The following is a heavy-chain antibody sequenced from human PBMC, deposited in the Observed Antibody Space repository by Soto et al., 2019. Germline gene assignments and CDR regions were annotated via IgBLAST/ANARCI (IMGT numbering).Heavy chain of an antibody. CDR1: GGSISSGGYY. Sequence: SETLSVTCTVSGGSISSGGYYWGWLRQPPGKGLEWIGSMFYTGSTHYHPSLESRVTVSVDASNNQFSLILTSVTATDTAVYYCARHADRGTYTLAFDVWGQGKMVTVSS. V-gene: IGHV4-39*01. CDR2: MFYTGST. D-gene: IGHD3-16*01. J-gene: IGHJ3*01. CDR3: ARHADRGTYTLAFDV.